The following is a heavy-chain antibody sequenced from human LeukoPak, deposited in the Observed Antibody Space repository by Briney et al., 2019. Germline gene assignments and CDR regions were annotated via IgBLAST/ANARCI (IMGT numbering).Heavy chain of an antibody. Sequence: ASVKVSCKASGYTFTGYYMHWVRQAPGQGLEWMGWINPNSGVTKYAQKFQGRVTTTRDTSISTAYLELNTLSSDDSAVFYCARQADNNWFDSWGQGTLVTVSS. CDR2: INPNSGVT. D-gene: IGHD2-15*01. J-gene: IGHJ5*01. CDR3: ARQADNNWFDS. CDR1: GYTFTGYY. V-gene: IGHV1-2*02.